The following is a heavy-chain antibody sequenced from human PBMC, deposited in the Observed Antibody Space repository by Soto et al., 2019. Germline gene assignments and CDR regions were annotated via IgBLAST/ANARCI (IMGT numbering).Heavy chain of an antibody. V-gene: IGHV3-74*01. D-gene: IGHD1-1*01. CDR2: VNSDGKKT. CDR3: ARDVQLQSFDY. CDR1: GFTFSDYW. J-gene: IGHJ4*02. Sequence: GGSLRLSCAASGFTFSDYWMHWVRQAPGRGLVWVARVNSDGKKTSYADSVKGRFTISRDNAKNTLYLQMNSLRAEDTAVYYCARDVQLQSFDYWGQGTLVTV.